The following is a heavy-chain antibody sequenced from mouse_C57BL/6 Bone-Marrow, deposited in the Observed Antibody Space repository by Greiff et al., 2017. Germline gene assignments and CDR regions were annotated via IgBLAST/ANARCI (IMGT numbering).Heavy chain of an antibody. CDR3: ARSYGGGFAY. CDR1: GSTFSDYG. D-gene: IGHD1-1*02. CDR2: ISTGSSTI. Sequence: VQVVQSGGGLVKPGGSLKLSCTASGSTFSDYGMHWVRQAPEKGLEWVAYISTGSSTIYYADTVKGRFTISRDNATNTLYLQMSSLRSEDTAMYYCARSYGGGFAYWGQGTLVTVSA. J-gene: IGHJ3*01. V-gene: IGHV5-17*01.